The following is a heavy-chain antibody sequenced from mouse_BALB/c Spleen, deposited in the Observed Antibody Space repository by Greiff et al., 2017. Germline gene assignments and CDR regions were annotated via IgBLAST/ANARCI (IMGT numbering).Heavy chain of an antibody. CDR1: GYSITSDYA. V-gene: IGHV3-2*02. CDR2: ISYSGST. D-gene: IGHD1-1*02. J-gene: IGHJ4*01. Sequence: EVQRVESGPGLVKPSQSLSLTCTVTGYSITSDYAWNWIRQFPGNKLEWMGYISYSGSTSYNPSLKSRISITRDTSKNQFFLQLNSVTTEDTATYYCARYGPYAMDYWGQGTSVTVSS. CDR3: ARYGPYAMDY.